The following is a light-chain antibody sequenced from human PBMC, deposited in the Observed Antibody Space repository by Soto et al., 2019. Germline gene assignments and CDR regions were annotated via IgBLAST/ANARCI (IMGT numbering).Light chain of an antibody. V-gene: IGKV1-9*01. CDR1: QAISSY. Sequence: DIQLTQAPSFLSASAGDRVSITCRASQAISSYLAWYQQKPGRAPKLLIYAASTLQSGVPSRFSGYGSGTDFTLSISSLQPEDFATYYCQQADSFPITFGQGTRLEIK. CDR2: AAS. J-gene: IGKJ5*01. CDR3: QQADSFPIT.